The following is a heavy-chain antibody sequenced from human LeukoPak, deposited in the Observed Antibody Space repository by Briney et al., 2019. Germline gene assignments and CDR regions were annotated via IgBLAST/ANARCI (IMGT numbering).Heavy chain of an antibody. V-gene: IGHV1-69*05. Sequence: SVKVSCKASGGTFSSYTISWVRQAPGQGLEWMGGIIPIFGTANYAQKFQGRVTMTRNTSISTAYMELSSLRSEDTAVYYCARVPPNIVATIYYYWGQGTLVTVSS. D-gene: IGHD5-12*01. CDR2: IIPIFGTA. CDR3: ARVPPNIVATIYYY. CDR1: GGTFSSYT. J-gene: IGHJ4*02.